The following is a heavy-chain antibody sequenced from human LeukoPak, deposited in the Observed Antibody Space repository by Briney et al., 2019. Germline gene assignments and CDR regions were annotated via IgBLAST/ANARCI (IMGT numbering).Heavy chain of an antibody. Sequence: PSETLSLTCTVSGGSTTSDHWSWIRQSPGRGLEWIGHIYYSGSMKYSPTLMSRATISVDTSNNQFSLKLTTVTAADTAVYYCVVFIAGGGGRGYWGQGTQVTVSS. V-gene: IGHV4-59*01. CDR1: GGSTTSDH. J-gene: IGHJ4*02. CDR2: IYYSGSM. CDR3: VVFIAGGGGRGY. D-gene: IGHD6-13*01.